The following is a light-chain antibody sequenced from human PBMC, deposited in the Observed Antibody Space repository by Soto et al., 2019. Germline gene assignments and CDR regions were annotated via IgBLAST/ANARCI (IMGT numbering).Light chain of an antibody. J-gene: IGLJ1*01. CDR3: TSFRVNRLYV. CDR2: EVT. CDR1: SSDVGGYNA. Sequence: QSVLSQPASVSGSTGQTITISLTGTSSDVGGYNAVSWYQHRPGKAPKLIIYEVTQRPAGISDRFSASKSGNTAPLTISGLQAEDEGDYYSTSFRVNRLYVFGTGTKATVL. V-gene: IGLV2-14*01.